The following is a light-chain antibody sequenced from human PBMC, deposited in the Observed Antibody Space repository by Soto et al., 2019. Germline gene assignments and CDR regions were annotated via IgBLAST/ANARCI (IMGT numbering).Light chain of an antibody. Sequence: QSALTQPASVSGSPGQSITISCTGTSSDVGGYNYVSWYQQHPGKAPKLMIYEVSNWPSGVSNRFSGSKSGNTASLTISGLQAEDEADYYCSSYTSSSTLVVFGGGTQLTVL. J-gene: IGLJ2*01. V-gene: IGLV2-14*01. CDR2: EVS. CDR1: SSDVGGYNY. CDR3: SSYTSSSTLVV.